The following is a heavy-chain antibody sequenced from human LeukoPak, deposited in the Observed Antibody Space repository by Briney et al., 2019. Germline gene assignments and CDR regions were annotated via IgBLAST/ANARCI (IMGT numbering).Heavy chain of an antibody. CDR1: GYTFTSYG. J-gene: IGHJ6*03. CDR3: AREGAFGLGFPPIYYYYMDV. Sequence: ASVKVSCKASGYTFTSYGISWVRQAPGQGLEWMGWISAYNGNTNYAQKLQGRVTMTTDTSTSTAYMELRSLRSDDTAVYYCAREGAFGLGFPPIYYYYMDVWGKGTTVTVSS. CDR2: ISAYNGNT. D-gene: IGHD3-10*01. V-gene: IGHV1-18*01.